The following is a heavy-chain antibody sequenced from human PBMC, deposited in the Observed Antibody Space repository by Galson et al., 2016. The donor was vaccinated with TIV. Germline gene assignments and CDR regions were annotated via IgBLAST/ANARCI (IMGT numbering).Heavy chain of an antibody. D-gene: IGHD1-14*01. V-gene: IGHV3-74*03. Sequence: SLRLSCAATGFSFSRHWMHWVRQAPGKGLVWVSRIKSDGSSIADADSAKGRFTISRDNAKNTVYLQMNSLRAEDTAVYYCAREIPGGTTDLDCWGQGTLVTVSS. CDR3: AREIPGGTTDLDC. CDR1: GFSFSRHW. J-gene: IGHJ4*02. CDR2: IKSDGSSI.